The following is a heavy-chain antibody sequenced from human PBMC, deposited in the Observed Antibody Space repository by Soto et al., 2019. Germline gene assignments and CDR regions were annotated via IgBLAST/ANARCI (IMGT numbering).Heavy chain of an antibody. CDR2: VNHSGTT. D-gene: IGHD2-2*01. CDR3: ARGIGYCSSINCYSSRRLRFDP. Sequence: KTSENLSLTCAVYGGSFSGYYWTWIRQSPEKGLEWIGEVNHSGTTYYNPSLKTRVTISVHTPKNQFSLKMSSVTAADTAVYYCARGIGYCSSINCYSSRRLRFDPWGQGTLVTVSS. CDR1: GGSFSGYY. V-gene: IGHV4-34*01. J-gene: IGHJ5*02.